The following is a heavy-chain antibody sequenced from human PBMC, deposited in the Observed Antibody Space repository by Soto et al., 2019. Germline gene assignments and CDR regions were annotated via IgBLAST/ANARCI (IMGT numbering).Heavy chain of an antibody. CDR3: AITIFGVAILNYYGMDV. CDR2: IIPIFGTA. D-gene: IGHD3-3*01. CDR1: GGTFSSYA. V-gene: IGHV1-69*13. J-gene: IGHJ6*02. Sequence: ASVKVSCKASGGTFSSYAISWVRQAPGQGLEWMGGIIPIFGTANYAQKFQGRVTITADESTSTAYMELSSLRSEDTAVYYCAITIFGVAILNYYGMDVWGQGTTVTVSS.